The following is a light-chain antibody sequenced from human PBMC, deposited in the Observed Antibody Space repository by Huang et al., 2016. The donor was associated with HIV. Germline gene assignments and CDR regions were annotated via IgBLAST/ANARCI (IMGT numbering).Light chain of an antibody. CDR2: GSS. CDR1: RSVSTN. J-gene: IGKJ4*01. Sequence: EIVMTQSPATLSVSPGQRVTLSCRANRSVSTNLARYQRRHGQAPRLLIYGSSTRAPGLPARFSGSGSGTDFSLTISSLQSEDFALYYCHQYNNWLLSFGGGTRV. CDR3: HQYNNWLLS. V-gene: IGKV3-15*01.